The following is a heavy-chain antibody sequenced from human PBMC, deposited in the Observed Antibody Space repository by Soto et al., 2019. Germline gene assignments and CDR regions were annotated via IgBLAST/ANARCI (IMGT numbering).Heavy chain of an antibody. J-gene: IGHJ4*02. CDR1: GFTFSSHA. V-gene: IGHV3-23*01. Sequence: GGSLRLSCAVSGFTFSSHAMSWVRQAPGKGLECVLSITGSGDSTYYADSVKGRFTISRDNSKNTLYLQMNSLRAEDTAVYYCASSITMVRGVIGFSYWGQGTLVTVSS. CDR3: ASSITMVRGVIGFSY. D-gene: IGHD3-10*01. CDR2: ITGSGDST.